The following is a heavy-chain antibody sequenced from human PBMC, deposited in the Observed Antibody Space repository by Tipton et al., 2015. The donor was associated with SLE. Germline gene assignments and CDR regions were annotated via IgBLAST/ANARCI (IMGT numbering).Heavy chain of an antibody. J-gene: IGHJ2*01. D-gene: IGHD1-26*01. Sequence: TLSLTCTVSGGSISSYYWSWIRQPPGKGPEWIGYIYDSGGPNYSPSLKSRVTISEDTSKNQFSLKLSSVTAADTAVYYCARGGSGNFDLWGRGTLVTVSS. CDR3: ARGGSGNFDL. CDR2: IYDSGGP. CDR1: GGSISSYY. V-gene: IGHV4-59*01.